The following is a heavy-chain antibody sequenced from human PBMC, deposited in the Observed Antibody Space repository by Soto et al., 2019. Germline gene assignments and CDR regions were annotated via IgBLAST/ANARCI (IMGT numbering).Heavy chain of an antibody. CDR1: GGSISSYY. CDR3: ARDLGGSGHNWFDP. J-gene: IGHJ5*02. CDR2: IYYSGST. Sequence: SETLSLTCTVSGGSISSYYWSWIRQPPGKGLEWIGYIYYSGSTNYNPSLKSRVTISVDTSKNQFSLKLSSVTAADTAVYYCARDLGGSGHNWFDPWGQGTLVTVSS. V-gene: IGHV4-59*01. D-gene: IGHD3-16*01.